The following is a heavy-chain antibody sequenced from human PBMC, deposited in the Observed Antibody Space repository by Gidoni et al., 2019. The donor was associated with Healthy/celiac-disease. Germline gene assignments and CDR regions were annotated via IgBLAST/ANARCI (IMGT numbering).Heavy chain of an antibody. CDR3: ARVASTSGSHYFDY. CDR2: FYYSGSP. V-gene: IGHV4-59*01. J-gene: IGHJ4*02. CDR1: GGSISSYY. D-gene: IGHD1-26*01. Sequence: QVQLQESGPGLVKPSETLSLPCPGSGGSISSYYWSWIRQPPGKGLEWVVYFYYSGSPNYNPTRKSRVTISVDKSKNQVSLKLSSVTAADTAVYSCARVASTSGSHYFDYWGQGTLVTVSS.